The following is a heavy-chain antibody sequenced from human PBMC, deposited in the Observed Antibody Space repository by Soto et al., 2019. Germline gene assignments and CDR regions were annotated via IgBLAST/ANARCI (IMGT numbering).Heavy chain of an antibody. CDR1: GFTFNNYA. CDR3: ARGGQLWLQDNWFDP. CDR2: ISYDGRNK. V-gene: IGHV3-30-3*01. Sequence: QVQLVESGGGVVPPGRSLRLSCAASGFTFNNYAMHWVRQAPGKGLEWVAVISYDGRNKYYADSVKGRFIFSRDNSKNTLYLQMNSLSTEDTAFYYCARGGQLWLQDNWFDPWGQGTLVTVSS. J-gene: IGHJ5*02. D-gene: IGHD5-18*01.